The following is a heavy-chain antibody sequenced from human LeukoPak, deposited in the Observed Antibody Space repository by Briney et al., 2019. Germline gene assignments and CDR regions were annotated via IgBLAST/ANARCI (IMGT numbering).Heavy chain of an antibody. CDR1: GFTFDDYA. CDR2: ISWNSGSI. V-gene: IGHV3-9*01. CDR3: ARGSDAFDI. J-gene: IGHJ3*02. Sequence: PGRSLRLSCAASGFTFDDYAMHWVRQAPGKGQEWVSGISWNSGSIGYADSVKGRFTISRDNAKNSLYLQMNSLRAEDTAVYYCARGSDAFDIWGQGTMVTVSS.